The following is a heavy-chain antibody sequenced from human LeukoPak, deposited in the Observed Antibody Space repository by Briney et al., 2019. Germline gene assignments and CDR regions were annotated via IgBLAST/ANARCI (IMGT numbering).Heavy chain of an antibody. CDR2: IYYSGST. CDR3: ARAFMPYYFETSGYYLDS. Sequence: SETLSLTCTVSGGSISSYYWSWIRQPPGKGLEWIGYIYYSGSTNYNPSLKSRVTISVDTSKNQFSLKLSSVTAADTAVYYCARAFMPYYFETSGYYLDSWGQGILVTVSS. CDR1: GGSISSYY. J-gene: IGHJ5*01. V-gene: IGHV4-59*01. D-gene: IGHD3-22*01.